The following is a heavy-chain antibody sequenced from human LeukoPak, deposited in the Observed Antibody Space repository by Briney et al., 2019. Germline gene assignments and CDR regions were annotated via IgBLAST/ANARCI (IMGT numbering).Heavy chain of an antibody. Sequence: GESLKISCKGSGYSFTSYWISWVRQMPGKGLEWMGIIYPGDSDTRYSPSFQGQVTISADKSISTAYLQWSSLKASDTAMYYCARHRGDYDFWSGVLDYWGQGTLVTVSS. V-gene: IGHV5-51*01. CDR1: GYSFTSYW. CDR2: IYPGDSDT. J-gene: IGHJ4*02. D-gene: IGHD3-3*01. CDR3: ARHRGDYDFWSGVLDY.